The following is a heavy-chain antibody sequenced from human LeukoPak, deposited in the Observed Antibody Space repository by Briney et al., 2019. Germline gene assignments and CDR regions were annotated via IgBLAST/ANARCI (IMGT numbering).Heavy chain of an antibody. V-gene: IGHV3-30*02. Sequence: GGSLRLSCAASGFTFSSYGMHWVRQAPGKGLEWVAFIRYDGSNKYYADSVKGRFTISRDNSKNTLYLQMNSLRAEDTAVYYCAKDPHTAMVPFDYWGQGTLVTVSS. CDR1: GFTFSSYG. CDR3: AKDPHTAMVPFDY. D-gene: IGHD5-18*01. J-gene: IGHJ4*02. CDR2: IRYDGSNK.